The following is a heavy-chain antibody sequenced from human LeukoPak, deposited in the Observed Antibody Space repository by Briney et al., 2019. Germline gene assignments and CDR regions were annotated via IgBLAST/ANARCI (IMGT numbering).Heavy chain of an antibody. CDR3: ARAYSIFQGSHYDLWSGYYDY. CDR1: GGTFSSYA. CDR2: IIPILGIA. V-gene: IGHV1-69*04. J-gene: IGHJ4*02. Sequence: SVKVSCKASGGTFSSYAISWVRQAPGQGLEWMGRIIPILGIANYAQKFQGRVTITADKSTSTAYMELRSLRSDDTAVYYCARAYSIFQGSHYDLWSGYYDYWGQGARVTVSS. D-gene: IGHD3-3*01.